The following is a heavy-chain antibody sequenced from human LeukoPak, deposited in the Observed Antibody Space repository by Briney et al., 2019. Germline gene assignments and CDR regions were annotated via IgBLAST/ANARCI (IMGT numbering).Heavy chain of an antibody. Sequence: GGSLRLSCAASGFTFSSYAMSWVRQAPGKGLEWVSLIYSGGSTYYADSVKGRFTISRDNSKNTLYLQMNSLRAEDTAVYYCARGVGYYDFWSGYYKAPPRFDYWGQGTLVTVSS. J-gene: IGHJ4*02. CDR1: GFTFSSYA. V-gene: IGHV3-66*01. D-gene: IGHD3-3*01. CDR2: IYSGGST. CDR3: ARGVGYYDFWSGYYKAPPRFDY.